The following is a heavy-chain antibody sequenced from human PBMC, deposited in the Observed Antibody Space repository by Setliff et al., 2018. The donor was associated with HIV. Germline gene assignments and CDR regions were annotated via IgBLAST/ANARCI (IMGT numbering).Heavy chain of an antibody. CDR3: ARITIFVPGNPYFYGMDV. D-gene: IGHD3-3*01. CDR1: GGSISSSTYY. J-gene: IGHJ6*02. Sequence: PSETLSLTCTVSGGSISSSTYYWGWIRQPPGKGLEWIGNIHFSGSTYYNPSLKSRVTISVDTSKNQFSLRLSSVTAADTAVYYCARITIFVPGNPYFYGMDVWGQGTLVTVSS. V-gene: IGHV4-39*07. CDR2: IHFSGST.